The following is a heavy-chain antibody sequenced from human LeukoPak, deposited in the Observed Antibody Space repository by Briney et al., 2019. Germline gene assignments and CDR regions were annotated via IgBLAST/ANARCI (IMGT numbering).Heavy chain of an antibody. CDR1: GASISSYY. V-gene: IGHV4-59*08. CDR2: ISYSGST. CDR3: ARRTGTTVWDDAFDI. D-gene: IGHD1-7*01. J-gene: IGHJ3*02. Sequence: SETLSLTCTVSGASISSYYWSWIRQPPGKGLEWIGYISYSGSTDYNPSLKSRVTISADTSKNQVSLTLSSVTAADTAVYYCARRTGTTVWDDAFDIWGQGTMVTVSS.